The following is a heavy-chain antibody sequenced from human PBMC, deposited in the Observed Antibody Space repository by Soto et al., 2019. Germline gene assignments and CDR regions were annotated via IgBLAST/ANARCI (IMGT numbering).Heavy chain of an antibody. V-gene: IGHV5-51*01. CDR2: IYPGDSDT. CDR3: VRHSGQWLVEIH. Sequence: GESLKISCKCSGYSFTSYWIGWVRQMPGKGLEWMGIIYPGDSDTRYSPSFQGQVTISADKSISTAYLQWNSLKASDTAIYYCVRHSGQWLVEIHWGQGTLVTVSS. D-gene: IGHD6-19*01. CDR1: GYSFTSYW. J-gene: IGHJ4*02.